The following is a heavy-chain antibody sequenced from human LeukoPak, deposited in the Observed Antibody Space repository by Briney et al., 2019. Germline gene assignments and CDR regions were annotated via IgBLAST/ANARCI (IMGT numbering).Heavy chain of an antibody. Sequence: SQTLSLTCTVSGGSISSGDYYWSWIRQPPGKGLEWIGYIYYSGSTYYNQSLKSRVTISVDTSKNQFSLKLSSVTAADTAVYYCARVGSGYDSYDYWGQGTLVTVSS. CDR1: GGSISSGDYY. CDR3: ARVGSGYDSYDY. CDR2: IYYSGST. J-gene: IGHJ4*02. V-gene: IGHV4-30-4*01. D-gene: IGHD5-12*01.